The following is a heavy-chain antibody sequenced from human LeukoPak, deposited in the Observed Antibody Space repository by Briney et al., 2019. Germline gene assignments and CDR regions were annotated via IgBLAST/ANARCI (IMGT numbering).Heavy chain of an antibody. J-gene: IGHJ4*02. D-gene: IGHD4-23*01. CDR1: GFTFSSYS. CDR3: ARDTDYGGQGYFDY. CDR2: ISSSSSYI. Sequence: GGSLRLSCAASGFTFSSYSMNWVRQAPGKGLEWVSSISSSSSYIYYADSVKGRFTISRDNAKNSLYLQMNSLRAEDTAVYYCARDTDYGGQGYFDYWGQGTLVTVSS. V-gene: IGHV3-21*01.